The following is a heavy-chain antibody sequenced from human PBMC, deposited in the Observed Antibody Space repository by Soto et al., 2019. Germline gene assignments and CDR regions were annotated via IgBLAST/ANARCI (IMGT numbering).Heavy chain of an antibody. Sequence: EVQLLESGGGLVQPGGSLRLSCAASGFTFSSYAMSWVRQAPGKGLEWVSAISGSGGSTYYADSVKGRFTISRDNSKNTLYLQMNSLRADDTAVYYCAKDARTYYGGNSHFDYWGQGTLVTVSS. CDR1: GFTFSSYA. V-gene: IGHV3-23*01. CDR3: AKDARTYYGGNSHFDY. D-gene: IGHD4-17*01. CDR2: ISGSGGST. J-gene: IGHJ4*02.